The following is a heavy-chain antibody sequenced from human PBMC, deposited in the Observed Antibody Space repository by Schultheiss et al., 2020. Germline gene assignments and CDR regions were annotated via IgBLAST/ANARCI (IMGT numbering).Heavy chain of an antibody. CDR2: IYHSGST. V-gene: IGHV4-39*02. CDR3: ARASATANLGWFDP. Sequence: SETLSLTCTVSGASINNGGYYWSWIRQHPGKGLEWIGSIYHSGSTYYNPSLKSRVTISVDTSRNDFSLTLTSVTAADTAVYYCARASATANLGWFDPWGQGTLVTVSS. CDR1: GASINNGGYY. J-gene: IGHJ5*02. D-gene: IGHD4/OR15-4a*01.